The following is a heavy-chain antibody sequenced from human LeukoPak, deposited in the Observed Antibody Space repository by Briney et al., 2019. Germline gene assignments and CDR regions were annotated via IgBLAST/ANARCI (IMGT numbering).Heavy chain of an antibody. V-gene: IGHV4-31*03. J-gene: IGHJ4*02. CDR2: IYYSGST. D-gene: IGHD2-21*01. Sequence: SQTLSLTCTVSGGSISSGVYYWSWIRQHPGKGLEWIGYIYYSGSTYYNPSLQSRLTISVDTSKNQFSLKLNSVTAADTAVYYCARAGDGYHFDYWGQGTQVTVSS. CDR3: ARAGDGYHFDY. CDR1: GGSISSGVYY.